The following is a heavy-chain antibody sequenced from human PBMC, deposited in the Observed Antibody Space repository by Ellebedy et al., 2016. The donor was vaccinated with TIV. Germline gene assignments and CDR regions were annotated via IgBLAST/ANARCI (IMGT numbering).Heavy chain of an antibody. V-gene: IGHV1-69*10. CDR2: IIPILGIA. J-gene: IGHJ6*03. D-gene: IGHD2-2*01. CDR1: GGTFSSYA. CDR3: ARRGEVPAAGGYYYYYTDV. Sequence: ASVKVSCKASGGTFSSYAISWVRQAPGQGLEWMGGIIPILGIANYAQKFQGRVTITADKSASTAYMELSSLRSEDTAVYYCARRGEVPAAGGYYYYYTDVWGKGTTVTVSS.